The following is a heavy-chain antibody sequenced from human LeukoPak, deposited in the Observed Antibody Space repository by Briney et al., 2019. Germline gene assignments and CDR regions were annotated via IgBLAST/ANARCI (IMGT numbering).Heavy chain of an antibody. D-gene: IGHD6-13*01. CDR1: GGSISSGGYY. J-gene: IGHJ4*02. V-gene: IGHV4-31*03. CDR2: IYYSGST. CDR3: ARAPAAAGTLDY. Sequence: SQTLSLTCTVSGGSISSGGYYWSWIRQHPGKGLEWIGYIYYSGSTYYNPSLKSRVTISVDTSKDQFSLKLSSVTAADTAVYYCARAPAAAGTLDYWGQGTLVTVSS.